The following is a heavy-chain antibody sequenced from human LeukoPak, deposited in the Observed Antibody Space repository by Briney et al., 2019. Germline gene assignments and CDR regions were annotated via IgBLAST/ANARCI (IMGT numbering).Heavy chain of an antibody. V-gene: IGHV1-69*05. Sequence: SVKVSCKASGGTFSSYAISWVRQASGQGLEWMGGIIPIFGTANYAQKFQGRVTITTDESTSTAYMELSSLRSEDTAVYYCARDYGFGESNYFDYWGQGTLVTVSS. CDR2: IIPIFGTA. CDR1: GGTFSSYA. J-gene: IGHJ4*02. CDR3: ARDYGFGESNYFDY. D-gene: IGHD3-10*01.